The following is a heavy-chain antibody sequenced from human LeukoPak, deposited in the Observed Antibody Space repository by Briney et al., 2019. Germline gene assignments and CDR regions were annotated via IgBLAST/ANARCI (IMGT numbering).Heavy chain of an antibody. CDR1: GGSISSSSYY. CDR3: ASVVVVAAKDADFDY. V-gene: IGHV4-39*01. Sequence: KPSETLSLTCTVSGGSISSSSYYWGWIRQPPGKGLEWIGSIYYSGSTYYNPSLKRRVTISVDTSKNQFSLKLSSVPAADTAVYYCASVVVVAAKDADFDYWGQGTLVTVSS. D-gene: IGHD2-15*01. CDR2: IYYSGST. J-gene: IGHJ4*02.